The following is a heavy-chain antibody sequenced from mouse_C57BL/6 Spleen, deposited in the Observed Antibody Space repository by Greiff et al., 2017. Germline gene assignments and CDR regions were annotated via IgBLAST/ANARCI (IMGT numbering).Heavy chain of an antibody. D-gene: IGHD1-1*02. CDR2: ISSGSSTI. J-gene: IGHJ4*01. CDR3: ARRDGGYYAMDY. CDR1: GFTFSDYG. V-gene: IGHV5-17*01. Sequence: EVKLVESGGGLVKPGGSLKLSCAASGFTFSDYGMHWVRQAPEKGLEWVAYISSGSSTIYYADTVKGRVTISRDKAKNTLFLQMTSLRSEDTAMYYCARRDGGYYAMDYWGQGTSVTVSS.